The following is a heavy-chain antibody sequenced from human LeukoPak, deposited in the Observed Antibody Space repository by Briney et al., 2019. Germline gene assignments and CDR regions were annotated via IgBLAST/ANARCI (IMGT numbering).Heavy chain of an antibody. CDR2: MNPNTGNT. Sequence: ASVKVSCKASGYTFTTFDINWVRQAAGQGLEWMGWMNPNTGNTGYAQQFQGRVTMTRDTSISTAYMELDSLRSDDTAVYYCARALTSYDSSSFGYWGRGTLVTVSS. CDR3: ARALTSYDSSSFGY. D-gene: IGHD3-22*01. J-gene: IGHJ4*02. V-gene: IGHV1-8*01. CDR1: GYTFTTFD.